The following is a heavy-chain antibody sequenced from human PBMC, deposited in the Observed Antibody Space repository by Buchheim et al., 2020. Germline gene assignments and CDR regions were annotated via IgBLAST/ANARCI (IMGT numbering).Heavy chain of an antibody. J-gene: IGHJ4*02. CDR2: IKSDGTST. V-gene: IGHV3-74*01. CDR3: EAPEFDY. CDR1: GFPFSKYW. Sequence: EVQLVESGGGLVQPGGSLRLSCAASGFPFSKYWMHWVRQAPGKGLVWVARIKSDGTSTSYADSVKGRFTISRDNAKNTLYLQMNSVRSEDTAVYYCEAPEFDYWGRGTL.